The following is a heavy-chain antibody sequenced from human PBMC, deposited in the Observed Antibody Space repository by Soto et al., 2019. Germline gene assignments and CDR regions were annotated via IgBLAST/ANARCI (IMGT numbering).Heavy chain of an antibody. Sequence: SETLSLTCSIYNGSFSGYYWSWIRQPPGKGLEWIGEISQSGNTNYSPSLKSRVSISIDTSKKQFSLDLASVSAADTAVYYCARAPKVSGSSQTRPDFWGQGTLVTVSS. V-gene: IGHV4-34*01. CDR2: ISQSGNT. D-gene: IGHD6-6*01. CDR3: ARAPKVSGSSQTRPDF. J-gene: IGHJ4*02. CDR1: NGSFSGYY.